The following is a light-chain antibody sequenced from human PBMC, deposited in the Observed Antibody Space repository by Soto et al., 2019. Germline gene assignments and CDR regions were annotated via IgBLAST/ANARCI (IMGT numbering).Light chain of an antibody. Sequence: QAVVTQPPSASGSPGQSVTISCTGTSSDVGGYNYVSWYQQHPGKAPKLIIYEVTKRPSGVPDRFSGSKSGNTASLTVSGLQAEDEADYYCKSFTGSNNPYVFGTVTKLTVL. J-gene: IGLJ1*01. CDR3: KSFTGSNNPYV. CDR2: EVT. CDR1: SSDVGGYNY. V-gene: IGLV2-8*01.